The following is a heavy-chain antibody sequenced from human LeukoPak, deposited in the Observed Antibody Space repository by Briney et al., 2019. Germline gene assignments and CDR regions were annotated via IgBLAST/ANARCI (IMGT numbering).Heavy chain of an antibody. Sequence: SETLSLTCAVYGGSFSGYYWSWIRKPPGKGLEWIGEINHSGSTNYNPSLKSRVTISVDTSKNQFSLKLSSVTAADTAVYYCARGRGRHSSSWYYFDYWGQGTLVTVSS. D-gene: IGHD6-13*01. CDR3: ARGRGRHSSSWYYFDY. J-gene: IGHJ4*02. CDR2: INHSGST. CDR1: GGSFSGYY. V-gene: IGHV4-34*01.